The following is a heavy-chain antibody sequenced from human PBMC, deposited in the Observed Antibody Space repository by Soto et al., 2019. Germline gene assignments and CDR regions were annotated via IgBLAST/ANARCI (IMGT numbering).Heavy chain of an antibody. V-gene: IGHV5-51*01. CDR3: ARRDSSGWYDGAFDI. Sequence: PGESLKISCKGSGYSFTSYWIGWVRQMPGKGLEWMGIIYPGDSDTRYSPSFQGQVTISADKSISTAYLQWSSLKASDTAMYYCARRDSSGWYDGAFDIWGQGTMVTVSS. CDR2: IYPGDSDT. CDR1: GYSFTSYW. J-gene: IGHJ3*02. D-gene: IGHD6-19*01.